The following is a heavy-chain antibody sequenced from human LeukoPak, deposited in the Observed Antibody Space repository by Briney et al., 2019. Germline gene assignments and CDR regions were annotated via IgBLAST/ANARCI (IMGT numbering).Heavy chain of an antibody. CDR3: ARSAHFYDSGNYYNPY. CDR2: ITDSGNT. D-gene: IGHD3-10*01. CDR1: GGSSSGYY. J-gene: IGHJ4*02. Sequence: SETLSLTCAVYGGSSSGYYGSWIRHPPGKGLEWIGEITDSGNTNYNPSLKSRVTISVDTSKNQFSLKLNSMTAADAAVYYCARSAHFYDSGNYYNPYWGQGNRVTVSS. V-gene: IGHV4-34*01.